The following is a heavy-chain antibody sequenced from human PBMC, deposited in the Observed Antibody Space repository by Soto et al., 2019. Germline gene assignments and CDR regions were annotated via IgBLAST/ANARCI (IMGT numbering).Heavy chain of an antibody. CDR2: ISGSGGST. CDR3: AKERNFWSGTAGFDS. V-gene: IGHV3-23*01. J-gene: IGHJ5*01. CDR1: GFTFRMFA. D-gene: IGHD3-3*01. Sequence: GGSLSLSCVGSGFTFRMFAMSWVRQAPGKGLEWISSISGSGGSTYYADSVKGRFTVSRDNSKTTVFLQMNSLRTEDTAVYFCAKERNFWSGTAGFDSWGQGSPVTVSS.